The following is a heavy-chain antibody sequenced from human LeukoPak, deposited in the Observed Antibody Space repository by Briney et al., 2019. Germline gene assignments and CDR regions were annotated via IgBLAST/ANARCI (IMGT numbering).Heavy chain of an antibody. Sequence: PSETLSLTCTVSGGSISSYYWSWIRQPPGKGLEWIGYIDYSGSTNYNPSLKSRVTISVDTSKNQFSLRLSSVTAADTAVYYCARRRSGHDAFDIWGQGTMVTVSS. CDR2: IDYSGST. D-gene: IGHD3-3*01. V-gene: IGHV4-59*01. CDR3: ARRRSGHDAFDI. J-gene: IGHJ3*02. CDR1: GGSISSYY.